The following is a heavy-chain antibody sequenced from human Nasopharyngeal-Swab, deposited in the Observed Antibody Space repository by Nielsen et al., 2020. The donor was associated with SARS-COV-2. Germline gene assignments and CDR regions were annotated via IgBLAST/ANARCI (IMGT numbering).Heavy chain of an antibody. CDR2: IKSKTDGGTT. CDR1: GFPFSNAW. Sequence: GGSLRLSCAASGFPFSNAWMSWVRKAPGKGLAWVGRIKSKTDGGTTDYAAPVKGRFTISRDDSKNTLYLQMNSLKTEDTAVYYCTTTAGPPVVAATPYYYYGMDVWGQGTTVTVSS. CDR3: TTTAGPPVVAATPYYYYGMDV. V-gene: IGHV3-15*01. D-gene: IGHD2-15*01. J-gene: IGHJ6*02.